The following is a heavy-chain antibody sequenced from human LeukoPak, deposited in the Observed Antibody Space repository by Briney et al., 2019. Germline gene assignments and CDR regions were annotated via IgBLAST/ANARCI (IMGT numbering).Heavy chain of an antibody. CDR1: GFTFSSYA. J-gene: IGHJ4*02. CDR3: ARSPDIVVVPAAV. D-gene: IGHD2-2*01. CDR2: ISSNGGST. Sequence: PGGSLRLSCAASGFTFSSYAMHWVRQAPGKGLEYVSAISSNGGSTYYANSVKGRFTISRDNSKNTLYLQMGSLRAEDMAVYYCARSPDIVVVPAAVWGQGTLVTVSS. V-gene: IGHV3-64*01.